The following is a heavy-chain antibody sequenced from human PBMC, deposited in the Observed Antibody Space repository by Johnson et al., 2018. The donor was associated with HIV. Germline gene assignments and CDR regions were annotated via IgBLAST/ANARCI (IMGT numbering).Heavy chain of an antibody. J-gene: IGHJ3*02. CDR3: ARAINDAFDI. V-gene: IGHV3-11*04. Sequence: QMQLVESGGGLVKPGGSLRLSCAASGFTFSDYYMIWIRQAPGKGLEWLSYITSRGTSSYYADSVKGRLTISRDNAKNSLYLQMNSLRAEDTAVYFCARAINDAFDIWGQGTMVTVSP. CDR1: GFTFSDYY. CDR2: ITSRGTSS.